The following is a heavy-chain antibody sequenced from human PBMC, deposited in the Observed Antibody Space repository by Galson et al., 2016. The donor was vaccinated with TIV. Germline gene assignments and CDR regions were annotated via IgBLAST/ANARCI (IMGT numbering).Heavy chain of an antibody. D-gene: IGHD4-17*01. Sequence: SLTCTVSGGSINSGSYYWSWIRQSANYNPSLKSRVTISVDTSKNQFSLKLSSVTGADTAVYFCARGSYYDAYRHLNWFDPWGQGTLVTVSS. CDR3: ARGSYYDAYRHLNWFDP. V-gene: IGHV4-61*02. CDR1: GGSINSGSYY. J-gene: IGHJ5*02.